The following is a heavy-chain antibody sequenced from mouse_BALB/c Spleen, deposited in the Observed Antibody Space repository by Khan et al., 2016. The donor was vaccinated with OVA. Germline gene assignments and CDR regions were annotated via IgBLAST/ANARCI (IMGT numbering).Heavy chain of an antibody. CDR3: ERDYWFTY. Sequence: EVELVESGGDLVKPGGSLKLSCAASGFTFSNYAMSWVRQTPEKRLEWVASISSGGTTYYPDSVKGRFTISRDNARNILFLQMNSLRAENTAMFYCERDYWFTYWGQGTLVTVSA. CDR1: GFTFSNYA. CDR2: ISSGGTT. D-gene: IGHD1-1*02. J-gene: IGHJ3*01. V-gene: IGHV5-6-5*01.